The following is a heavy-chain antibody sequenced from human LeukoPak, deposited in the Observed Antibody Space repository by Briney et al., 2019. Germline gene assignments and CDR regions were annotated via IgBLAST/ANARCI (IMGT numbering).Heavy chain of an antibody. Sequence: SETLSLTCSVSGGSISRLYWSWIRQPPGKGLEWVGDIYYTGRTNYNPSLKIRFTMFLHISKNQFSLRLSSVTAADTAVYYCARHRAYSSSSPFDYWGQGTLVTVSS. D-gene: IGHD6-6*01. CDR3: ARHRAYSSSSPFDY. CDR2: IYYTGRT. V-gene: IGHV4-59*08. J-gene: IGHJ4*02. CDR1: GGSISRLY.